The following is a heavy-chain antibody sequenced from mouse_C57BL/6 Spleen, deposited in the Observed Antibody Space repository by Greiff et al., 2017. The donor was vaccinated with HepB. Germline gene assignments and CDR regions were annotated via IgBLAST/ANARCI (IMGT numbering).Heavy chain of an antibody. CDR1: GFNIKNTY. Sequence: EVQLKESVAELVRPGASVKLSCTASGFNIKNTYMPWVKQRPEQGLEWIGRIDPANGNTKYSPKFQGKATMTADTSSNTAYLQLSSLTSEDTAIYYCAAGSYSPKGHYYAMDYWGQGTSVTVAS. J-gene: IGHJ4*01. D-gene: IGHD1-1*02. CDR3: AAGSYSPKGHYYAMDY. V-gene: IGHV14-3*01. CDR2: IDPANGNT.